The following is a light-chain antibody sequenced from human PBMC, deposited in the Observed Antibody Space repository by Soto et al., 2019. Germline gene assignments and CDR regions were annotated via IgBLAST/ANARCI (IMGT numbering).Light chain of an antibody. CDR3: QPYNRSFT. V-gene: IGKV1-5*01. CDR2: DAS. Sequence: DIQMTQSPSTLSASVGDRVTITCRASQSISSWLAWYQQKPGKAPKLLIYDASSLESGVPSRFSGSGSGTEFTLTISSLQPDDFAIYYSQPYNRSFTFGHRTQVDIK. CDR1: QSISSW. J-gene: IGKJ1*01.